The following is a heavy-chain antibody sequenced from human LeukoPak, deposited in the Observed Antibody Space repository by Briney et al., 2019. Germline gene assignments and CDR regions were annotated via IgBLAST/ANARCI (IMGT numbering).Heavy chain of an antibody. CDR1: GFTFSSYW. Sequence: GGSLRLSCAASGFTFSSYWMHWVRQAPGKGLVWVSRIKSDGSSTSYADSVKGRFTISRDNAKNTLYLQMNSLRAEDTAVYYCARRSAARDAFDIWGQGTMVAVSS. J-gene: IGHJ3*02. CDR3: ARRSAARDAFDI. V-gene: IGHV3-74*01. CDR2: IKSDGSST. D-gene: IGHD6-6*01.